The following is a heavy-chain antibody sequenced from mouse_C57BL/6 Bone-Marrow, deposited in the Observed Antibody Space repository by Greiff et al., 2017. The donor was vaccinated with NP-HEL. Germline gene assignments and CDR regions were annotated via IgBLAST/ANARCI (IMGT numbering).Heavy chain of an antibody. J-gene: IGHJ1*03. CDR2: ISSGGSYT. V-gene: IGHV5-6*01. CDR1: GFTFSSYG. Sequence: EVMLVESGGDLVKPGGSLKLSCAASGFTFSSYGMSWVRQTPAKRLEWVATISSGGSYTYYPDSVKGRFTISRDNAKNTLYLQMSSLKSEDTAMYYCARLYFDVWGTGTTVTVSS. CDR3: ARLYFDV.